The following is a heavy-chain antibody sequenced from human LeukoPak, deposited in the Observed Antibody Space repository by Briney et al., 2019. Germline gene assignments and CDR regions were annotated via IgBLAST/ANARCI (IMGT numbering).Heavy chain of an antibody. Sequence: ASVKVSCKASGYTFTSYTMNWVRQAPGQGLEWMGWINTNTGNPAYAQGFTGRFVSSLDTSVSTAYLQISSLKAGDTAVYYCARPGVPAATYYYYYHGMDVWGQGTTVTVSS. V-gene: IGHV7-4-1*02. CDR2: INTNTGNP. D-gene: IGHD2-2*01. J-gene: IGHJ6*02. CDR3: ARPGVPAATYYYYYHGMDV. CDR1: GYTFTSYT.